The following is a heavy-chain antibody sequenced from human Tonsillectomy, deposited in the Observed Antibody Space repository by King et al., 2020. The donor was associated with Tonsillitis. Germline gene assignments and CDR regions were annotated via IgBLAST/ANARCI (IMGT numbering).Heavy chain of an antibody. CDR3: ARDPVAYCGGDCYSGFDY. D-gene: IGHD2-21*02. V-gene: IGHV3-33*08. J-gene: IGHJ4*02. CDR1: GFTFSSYG. CDR2: LWDDGSNK. Sequence: HVQLVESGGGVVQPGRSLRLSCAASGFTFSSYGMHWVRQAPGKGLEWVAVLWDDGSNKYYADSVKGRFTISRDNSKNTLYLQMNSLRAEDTAVYYCARDPVAYCGGDCYSGFDYWGQGTLVTVSS.